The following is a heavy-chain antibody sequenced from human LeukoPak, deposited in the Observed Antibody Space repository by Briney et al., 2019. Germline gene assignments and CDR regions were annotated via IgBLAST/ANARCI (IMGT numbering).Heavy chain of an antibody. CDR1: GYSFTSYW. D-gene: IGHD2-2*01. Sequence: GESLKISCKGSGYSFTSYWIGWVRQMPGKGLEWMGIIYPGDSDTRYSPSFQGQVTISADKSISTAYLQWSSLKASDTATYYCARHRKTLVVPAAMHYYYYMDVWGKGTTVTISS. V-gene: IGHV5-51*01. CDR2: IYPGDSDT. CDR3: ARHRKTLVVPAAMHYYYYMDV. J-gene: IGHJ6*03.